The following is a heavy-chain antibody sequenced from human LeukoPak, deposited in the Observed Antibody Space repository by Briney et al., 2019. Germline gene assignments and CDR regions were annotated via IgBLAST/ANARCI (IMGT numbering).Heavy chain of an antibody. J-gene: IGHJ4*01. D-gene: IGHD3-10*01. V-gene: IGHV3-74*01. CDR1: GFTFSNYW. CDR2: INSDGSSR. CDR3: ARAVYYSNYLGY. Sequence: GGSLRLSCAASGFTFSNYWMSWVRQAPGKGLVWVSRINSDGSSRHYADSVKGRFTISRDNAKNTLYLQMNSLRAEDTAMYYCARAVYYSNYLGYWGQGTLVTVSS.